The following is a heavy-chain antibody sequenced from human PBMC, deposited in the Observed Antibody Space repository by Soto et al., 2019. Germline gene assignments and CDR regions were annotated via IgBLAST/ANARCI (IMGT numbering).Heavy chain of an antibody. Sequence: QVRLVESGGGVVQPGRSLRLSCTASGFSFSSYAMYWFRQPPGKGLEWVAVISHDGNNKHYADSVKGRVTVSRDNSNHSLELQLNSLRGEDTAMDYCARGMYSSDYYVKWFEPWGQGTLVTVSS. CDR1: GFSFSSYA. CDR2: ISHDGNNK. J-gene: IGHJ5*02. D-gene: IGHD6-19*01. V-gene: IGHV3-30-3*01. CDR3: ARGMYSSDYYVKWFEP.